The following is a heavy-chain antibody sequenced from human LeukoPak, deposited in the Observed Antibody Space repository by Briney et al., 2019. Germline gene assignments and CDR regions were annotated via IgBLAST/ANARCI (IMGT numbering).Heavy chain of an antibody. J-gene: IGHJ4*02. CDR1: GYTFTGYY. CDR2: INPNSGGT. Sequence: ASVKVSCKASGYTFTGYYMHWVRQAPGQGLEWMGRINPNSGGTNYAQEFQGRVTMTRDTSISTAYMELSRLRSDDTAVYYCARAVPTAKYDSSGYRADYWGQGTLVTVSS. CDR3: ARAVPTAKYDSSGYRADY. D-gene: IGHD3-22*01. V-gene: IGHV1-2*06.